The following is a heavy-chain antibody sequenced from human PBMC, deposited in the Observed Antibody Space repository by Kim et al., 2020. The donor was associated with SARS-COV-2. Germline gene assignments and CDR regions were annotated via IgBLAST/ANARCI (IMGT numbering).Heavy chain of an antibody. V-gene: IGHV3-48*03. CDR1: GFTFSSYE. J-gene: IGHJ3*02. CDR2: ISSSGSTI. D-gene: IGHD3-22*01. Sequence: GGSLRLSCAASGFTFSSYEMNWVRQAPGKGLEWVSYISSSGSTIYYADSVKGRFTISRDNAKNSLYLQMNSLRAEDTAVYYCARDGVPFRDSSGYYYVDAFDIWGQGTMVTVSS. CDR3: ARDGVPFRDSSGYYYVDAFDI.